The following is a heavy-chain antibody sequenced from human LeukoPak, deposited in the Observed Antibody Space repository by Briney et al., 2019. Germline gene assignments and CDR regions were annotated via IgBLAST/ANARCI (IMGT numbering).Heavy chain of an antibody. CDR3: ARAPNYIWGSN. J-gene: IGHJ4*02. D-gene: IGHD3-16*01. Sequence: GGSLTLSWAGSGFTFNMYWTSWARHAPEGGLEWLTNIKEDVREKFHLDCVDGRLTLARDNAKNSLYLQMKSLRAEDTAVYYCARAPNYIWGSNWGPGTLVTVSS. V-gene: IGHV3-7*01. CDR1: GFTFNMYW. CDR2: IKEDVREK.